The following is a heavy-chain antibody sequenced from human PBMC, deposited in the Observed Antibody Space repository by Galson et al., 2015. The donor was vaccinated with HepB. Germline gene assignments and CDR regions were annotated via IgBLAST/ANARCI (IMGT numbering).Heavy chain of an antibody. CDR3: ARDWHDILTGHYGMDV. V-gene: IGHV3-66*01. D-gene: IGHD3-9*01. CDR1: GFTVSSNY. CDR2: IYSGGST. J-gene: IGHJ6*02. Sequence: LRLSCAASGFTVSSNYMSWVRQAPGKGLEWVSVIYSGGSTYYADSVKGRFTISRDNSKNTLYLQMNSLRAEDTAVYYCARDWHDILTGHYGMDVWGQGTTVTVSS.